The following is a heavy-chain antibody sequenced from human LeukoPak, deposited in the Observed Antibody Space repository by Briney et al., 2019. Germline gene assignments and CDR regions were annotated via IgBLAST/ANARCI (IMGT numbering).Heavy chain of an antibody. CDR1: GGSFSGYY. CDR2: INHSGST. J-gene: IGHJ4*02. D-gene: IGHD5-12*01. V-gene: IGHV4-34*01. CDR3: ARGTGIVATIDTPPLDY. Sequence: PSETLSLTCAVYGGSFSGYYWNWIRQPPGKGLEWIGEINHSGSTNYNPSLKSRVTISVDTTKNQFSLKLSSVTAADTAVYYCARGTGIVATIDTPPLDYWGQGTLVTVSS.